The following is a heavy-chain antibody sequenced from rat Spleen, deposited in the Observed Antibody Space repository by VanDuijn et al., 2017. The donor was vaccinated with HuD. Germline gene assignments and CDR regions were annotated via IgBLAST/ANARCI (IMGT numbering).Heavy chain of an antibody. CDR3: ARLTIGS. J-gene: IGHJ2*01. D-gene: IGHD1-3*01. Sequence: QAQLKESGPGLAQPSQTLSLTCTVSGLALSSNGVSWVRQPPGKGLEWIAAISSGGNTYYNSALKSRLSISRDTSKSQVFLKMNSLQTEDTAMYFCARLTIGSWGQGVMVTVSS. V-gene: IGHV2S12*01. CDR1: GLALSSNG. CDR2: ISSGGNT.